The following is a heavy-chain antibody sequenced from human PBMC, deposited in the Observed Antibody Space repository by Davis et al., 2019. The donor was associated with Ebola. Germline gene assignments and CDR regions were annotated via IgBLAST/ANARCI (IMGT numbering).Heavy chain of an antibody. Sequence: GESLKISCAASGFTFSSYGMHWVRQAPGKGLEWVAIIWYDGSNKYYADSVKGRFTISRDNSKNTLYLQMNSLRAEDTAVYYCASTVNTPYDSYYDFWSGLDYWGQGTLVTVSS. D-gene: IGHD3-3*01. CDR1: GFTFSSYG. CDR2: IWYDGSNK. J-gene: IGHJ4*02. V-gene: IGHV3-33*01. CDR3: ASTVNTPYDSYYDFWSGLDY.